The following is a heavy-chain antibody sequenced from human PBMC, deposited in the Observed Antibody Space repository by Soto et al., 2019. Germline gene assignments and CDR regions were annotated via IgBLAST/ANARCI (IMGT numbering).Heavy chain of an antibody. V-gene: IGHV3-11*05. CDR3: AKDFRSGSYYGPLYFDY. Sequence: GGSLRLSCAVSGFSFGDYYMNWIRQAPGKGLEWLAYISGSSTYTNYADSVKGRFTISRDNSKNTLYLQMNSLRAEDTAIFYCAKDFRSGSYYGPLYFDYWGQGTLVTVSS. D-gene: IGHD1-26*01. J-gene: IGHJ4*02. CDR2: ISGSSTYT. CDR1: GFSFGDYY.